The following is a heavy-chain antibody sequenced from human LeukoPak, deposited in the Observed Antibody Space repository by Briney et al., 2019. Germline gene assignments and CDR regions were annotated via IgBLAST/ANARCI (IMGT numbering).Heavy chain of an antibody. CDR2: IYYSGST. Sequence: SETLSLTCTVSGGPISSYYWSWIRQPPGKGLEWIGCIYYSGSTNYNPSLKSRVTISVETSKNQFSLKLSSAAAADTAVYYCARDKGSIDPWGQGTLVTVSS. D-gene: IGHD2-2*01. CDR1: GGPISSYY. V-gene: IGHV4-59*01. CDR3: ARDKGSIDP. J-gene: IGHJ5*02.